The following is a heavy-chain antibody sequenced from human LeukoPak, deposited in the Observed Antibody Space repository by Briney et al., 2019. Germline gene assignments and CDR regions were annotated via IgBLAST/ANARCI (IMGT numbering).Heavy chain of an antibody. J-gene: IGHJ4*02. V-gene: IGHV4-38-2*02. D-gene: IGHD3-22*01. Sequence: SETLSLTCTVSGYSISSGYYWGWIRQPPGKGLEWIGSIYHSGSTYYNPSLKSRVTKSVDTSKNQFSLKLSSVTAADTAVYYCARGRSYYPFDYWGQGTLVTVSS. CDR1: GYSISSGYY. CDR3: ARGRSYYPFDY. CDR2: IYHSGST.